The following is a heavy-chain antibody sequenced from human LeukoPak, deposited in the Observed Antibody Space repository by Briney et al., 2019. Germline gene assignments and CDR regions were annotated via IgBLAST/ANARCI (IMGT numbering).Heavy chain of an antibody. J-gene: IGHJ4*02. D-gene: IGHD5-18*01. CDR3: GRGNGHSYGYFDY. CDR2: IWYDASNK. V-gene: IGHV3-33*01. CDR1: GFXFSSYG. Sequence: PGGSLRLSCAASGFXFSSYGIHWVRQAPGKGLEWVAVIWYDASNKYYADSVKGRFTISRDNSKNTLYLEMNSLRAEDTAVYYSGRGNGHSYGYFDYWGQGTLVTVSS.